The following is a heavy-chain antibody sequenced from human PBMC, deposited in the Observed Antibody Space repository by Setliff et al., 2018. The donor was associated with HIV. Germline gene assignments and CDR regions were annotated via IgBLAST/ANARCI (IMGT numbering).Heavy chain of an antibody. D-gene: IGHD6-13*01. CDR3: ARDPGYKSSWYGAFDI. J-gene: IGHJ3*02. CDR2: INPNSGGT. Sequence: SVKVSCKASGDAFTDYYIHWVRQAPGQGLEWMGWINPNSGGTNYAQKFQGRVTMTRDTSISTAFMDLSRLRSDDTAVYYCARDPGYKSSWYGAFDIWGQGTIVTVSS. V-gene: IGHV1-2*02. CDR1: GDAFTDYY.